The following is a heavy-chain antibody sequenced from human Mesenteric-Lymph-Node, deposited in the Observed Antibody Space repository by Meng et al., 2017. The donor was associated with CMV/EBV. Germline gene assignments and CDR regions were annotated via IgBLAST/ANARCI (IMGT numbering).Heavy chain of an antibody. J-gene: IGHJ4*02. CDR1: GFTFSTYA. V-gene: IGHV3-64*04. CDR3: ARGDDYSNY. Sequence: GGSLRLSCAASGFTFSTYAMHWVRQAPGKGLEYVSAISSNGGSTYYADSVKGRFTISRDNAKNSLYLQMNSLRAEDTAVYYCARGDDYSNYWGQGTLVTVSS. CDR2: ISSNGGST. D-gene: IGHD4-11*01.